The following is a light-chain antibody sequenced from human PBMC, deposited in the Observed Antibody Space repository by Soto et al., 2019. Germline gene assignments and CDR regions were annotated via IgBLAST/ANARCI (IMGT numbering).Light chain of an antibody. V-gene: IGKV2D-29*02. CDR2: EVS. J-gene: IGKJ5*01. CDR1: QSLLHITGETF. Sequence: DVVMTQTPLSLSVAPGQPASISCKSSQSLLHITGETFLFWYLQKQCQSPQLLIYEVSTRVSGGPDRVSGSGSGTDFTLEISRGETGDVVIYYCMQSTQLPPTFGQGTRLGIE. CDR3: MQSTQLPPT.